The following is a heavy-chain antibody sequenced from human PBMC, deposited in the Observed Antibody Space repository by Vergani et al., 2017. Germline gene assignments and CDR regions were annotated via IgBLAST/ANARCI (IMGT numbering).Heavy chain of an antibody. V-gene: IGHV4-59*01. D-gene: IGHD3-10*01. CDR3: ARRSDYYGSGSYFYYYYYMDV. CDR1: GGSISSYY. J-gene: IGHJ6*03. Sequence: QVQLQESGPGLVKPSETLSLTCTVSGGSISSYYWSWIRQPPGKGLEWIGYIYYSGSTNYNPSLKSRVTISVDTSKNQFSLKLSSVTAADTAVYYCARRSDYYGSGSYFYYYYYMDVWGKGP. CDR2: IYYSGST.